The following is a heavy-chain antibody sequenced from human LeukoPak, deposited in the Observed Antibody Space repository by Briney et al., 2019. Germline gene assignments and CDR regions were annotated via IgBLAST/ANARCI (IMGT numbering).Heavy chain of an antibody. CDR3: AELGITMIGGV. V-gene: IGHV3-11*04. CDR1: GFTFSDYY. Sequence: PGGSLRLSCAASGFTFSDYYMNWIRQAPGKGLEWVSCISSSGSTIYYADSVKGRFTVSRDNAKNSLYLQMNSLTAEDTAVYYCAELGITMIGGVWGKGTTVTISS. CDR2: ISSSGSTI. J-gene: IGHJ6*04. D-gene: IGHD3-10*02.